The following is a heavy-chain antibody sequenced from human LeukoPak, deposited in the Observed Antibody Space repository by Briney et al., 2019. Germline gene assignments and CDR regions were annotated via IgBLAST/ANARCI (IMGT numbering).Heavy chain of an antibody. V-gene: IGHV4-31*03. CDR2: IYYTGTT. D-gene: IGHD2-8*02. CDR3: ARGPGGELDH. Sequence: PSQTLSLTCTVSGGXISSGGYYWNWIRQDPGKGLEWIGYIYYTGTTYYNPSLKSRVTLSVDTSKNQFSLKLNSVTAADSAVYYCARGPGGELDHWGQGTLVTVSS. CDR1: GGXISSGGYY. J-gene: IGHJ4*02.